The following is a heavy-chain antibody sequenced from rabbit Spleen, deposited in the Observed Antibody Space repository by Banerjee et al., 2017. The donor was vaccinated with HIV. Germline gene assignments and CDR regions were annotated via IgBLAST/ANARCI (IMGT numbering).Heavy chain of an antibody. CDR3: ARDLPDIIGWNFGF. D-gene: IGHD1-1*01. J-gene: IGHJ3*01. V-gene: IGHV1S45*01. Sequence: QEQLVESGGDLVQPEGSLTLTCTASGFSFSSSSYMCWVRQAPGKGLEWIGCIYAGSSGSTYYASWAKGRFTISRASSTTVFLQMTSLTAADTATYFCARDLPDIIGWNFGFWGQGTLVPS. CDR1: GFSFSSSSY. CDR2: IYAGSSGST.